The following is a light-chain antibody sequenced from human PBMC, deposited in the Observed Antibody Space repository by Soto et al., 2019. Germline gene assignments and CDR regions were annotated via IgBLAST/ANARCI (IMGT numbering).Light chain of an antibody. CDR2: DAS. Sequence: LVLTQSPATLSLSPGLRAALSCRASQIVSSSLAWYQQKPGQAPRLLIYDASNMATAIPARFSGSGSGTDFTLTSSSLEPEDFAVYYCQQRSNWPWTFGPGTKVEIK. V-gene: IGKV3-11*01. J-gene: IGKJ1*01. CDR1: QIVSSS. CDR3: QQRSNWPWT.